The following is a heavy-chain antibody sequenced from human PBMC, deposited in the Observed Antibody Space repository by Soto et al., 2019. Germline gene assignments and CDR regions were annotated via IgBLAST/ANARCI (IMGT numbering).Heavy chain of an antibody. CDR3: TTADVEVGNGMDV. V-gene: IGHV3-15*01. CDR2: IKSKTDGGTT. Sequence: PGGSLRLSCAPSGFTFSNAWMSWVRQAPGKGLEWVGRIKSKTDGGTTDYAAPVKGRFTISRDDSKNTLYLQMNSLKTEDTAVYYCTTADVEVGNGMDVWGQGTTVTVSS. CDR1: GFTFSNAW. J-gene: IGHJ6*02. D-gene: IGHD1-26*01.